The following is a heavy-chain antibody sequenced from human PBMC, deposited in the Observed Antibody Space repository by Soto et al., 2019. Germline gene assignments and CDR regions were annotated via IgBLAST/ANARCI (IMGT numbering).Heavy chain of an antibody. J-gene: IGHJ4*02. V-gene: IGHV3-23*01. CDR1: GFTFSGYA. CDR3: AKNRARVTTSWHFDY. Sequence: EVQLLESGGDLVQPGRSLRLSCAASGFTFSGYAMSWVRQAPGKGLEWVSVIHGGGNSAYYADSVKGRFTISRDNSKNPRYLQMSSLRGEDTAVYYCAKNRARVTTSWHFDYWGQGTLVNGSS. CDR2: IHGGGNSA. D-gene: IGHD4-17*01.